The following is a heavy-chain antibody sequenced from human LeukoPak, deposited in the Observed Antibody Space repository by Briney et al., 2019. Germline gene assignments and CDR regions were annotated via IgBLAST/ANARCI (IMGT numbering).Heavy chain of an antibody. CDR2: INTDGSST. J-gene: IGHJ4*02. D-gene: IGHD2/OR15-2a*01. CDR1: RFTFGSYW. V-gene: IGHV3-74*01. Sequence: GGSLRLSCAASRFTFGSYWMHWVRQAPGKGLVWVSRINTDGSSTTYADSVKGRFTISRDNAKNTLYLQMNSLKTEDTAMYYCTTDDPINRSWGQGTLVTVSS. CDR3: TTDDPINRS.